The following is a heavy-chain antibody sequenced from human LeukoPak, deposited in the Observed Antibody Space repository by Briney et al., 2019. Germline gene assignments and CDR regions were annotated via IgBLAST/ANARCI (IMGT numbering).Heavy chain of an antibody. V-gene: IGHV3-7*01. CDR1: GFTFSRDW. Sequence: GGSLRLSRAASGFTFSRDWTSWVCDAPGKGLEWVANIKQDGREKYYVDSVKGRFTISRDNAKNSLYLQMNSLRAEDTAVYYCAREGETITIFGVVIEYYFDYWGQGTLVTVSS. CDR3: AREGETITIFGVVIEYYFDY. J-gene: IGHJ4*02. CDR2: IKQDGREK. D-gene: IGHD3-3*01.